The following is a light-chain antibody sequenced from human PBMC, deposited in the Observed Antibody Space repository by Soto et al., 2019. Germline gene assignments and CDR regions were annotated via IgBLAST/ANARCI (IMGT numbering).Light chain of an antibody. J-gene: IGLJ2*01. CDR2: EVS. CDR1: SSDVGGYNY. V-gene: IGLV2-14*01. Sequence: QSSLTQPASVSGSPGQSITISCTGTSSDVGGYNYVSWYQQHPGKAPKLMIYEVSNRPSGVSNRFSGSKSGNTASLTSSGLQAEDEDDYYCSSYTSSSTLFGGGTKLTVL. CDR3: SSYTSSSTL.